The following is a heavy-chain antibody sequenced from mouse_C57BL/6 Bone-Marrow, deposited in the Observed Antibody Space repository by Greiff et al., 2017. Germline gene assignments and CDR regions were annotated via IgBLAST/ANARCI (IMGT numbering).Heavy chain of an antibody. D-gene: IGHD1-1*01. Sequence: EVQLQESGAELVKPGASVTLSCSASGFNIKDYYMHWVMQRSDQGLEWIGRLDPEAGESKSVPQVQGKATITADTSANTADLQLSSLTSEDTAVYYCARSGTTVVASFPHRYFDVSGTETTGTMSS. CDR2: LDPEAGES. CDR1: GFNIKDYY. V-gene: IGHV14-2*01. CDR3: ARSGTTVVASFPHRYFDV. J-gene: IGHJ1*03.